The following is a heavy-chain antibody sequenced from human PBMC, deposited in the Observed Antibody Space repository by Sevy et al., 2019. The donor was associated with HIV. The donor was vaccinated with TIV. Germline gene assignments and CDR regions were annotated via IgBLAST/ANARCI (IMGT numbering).Heavy chain of an antibody. CDR2: ISSSSSTI. V-gene: IGHV3-48*02. CDR1: GFTFSSYS. D-gene: IGHD3-22*01. Sequence: GGSLRLSCAASGFTFSSYSMNWVRQAPGKGLEWVSYISSSSSTIYYAHSVKGRFTISRDNAKNSLYLQMNSLRDEDTAVYYCARALGGYYYDSSGYYYFDYWGQGTLVTVSS. J-gene: IGHJ4*02. CDR3: ARALGGYYYDSSGYYYFDY.